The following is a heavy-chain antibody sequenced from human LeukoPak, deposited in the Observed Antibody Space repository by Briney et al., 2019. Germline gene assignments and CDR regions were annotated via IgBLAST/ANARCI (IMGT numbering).Heavy chain of an antibody. J-gene: IGHJ4*02. CDR1: GFTFSSYA. CDR3: AKDLKGYYGSGSYPH. V-gene: IGHV3-23*01. CDR2: ISGSGGST. D-gene: IGHD3-10*01. Sequence: PGGSLRLSCAASGFTFSSYAMSWVRQAPGKGLEWLSAISGSGGSTFYTDSVKGRFTISRDNSKNTLYLQMNSLRAEDTAVYYCAKDLKGYYGSGSYPHRGQGTLVTVSS.